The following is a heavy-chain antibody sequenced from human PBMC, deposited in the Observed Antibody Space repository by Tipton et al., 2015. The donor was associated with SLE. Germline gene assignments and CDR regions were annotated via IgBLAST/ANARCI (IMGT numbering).Heavy chain of an antibody. CDR3: ARDSGVTDSFPFDY. Sequence: TLSLTRSVSGDSIGSGSYYWNWIRQPAGKGLEWIGHIHTSGATNNNPSLKSRVTISLDTSKNQFSLKLSSVTAADTAVYYCARDSGVTDSFPFDYWGQGTLVTVSS. J-gene: IGHJ4*02. D-gene: IGHD3-22*01. CDR1: GDSIGSGSYY. V-gene: IGHV4-61*09. CDR2: IHTSGAT.